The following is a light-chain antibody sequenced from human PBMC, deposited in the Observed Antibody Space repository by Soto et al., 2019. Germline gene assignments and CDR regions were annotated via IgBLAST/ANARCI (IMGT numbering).Light chain of an antibody. J-gene: IGKJ4*01. CDR3: QQSYSTLLT. CDR1: QSISSY. CDR2: AAS. V-gene: IGKV1-39*01. Sequence: DIPMTQSPSSLSASVGDRVTITCRASQSISSYINWYQQKPGKAPKLLIYAASSLQSGVPSRFSGSGSGTDFTLTISSLQPEDFATYYCQQSYSTLLTFGGGTKVEIK.